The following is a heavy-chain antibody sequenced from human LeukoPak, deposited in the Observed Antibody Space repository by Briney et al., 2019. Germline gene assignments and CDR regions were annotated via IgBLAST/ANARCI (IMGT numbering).Heavy chain of an antibody. CDR2: IYPGDSDT. V-gene: IGHV5-51*01. J-gene: IGHJ3*02. Sequence: PGESLKISCKGSGYRFTSYWIAWVRQLPGKGLEWMGSIYPGDSDTRYSPSFQGQVTISVDKSISTAYLQWTSLEASDTAMYYCARQPSRDAFDIWGQATMVTVSS. CDR3: ARQPSRDAFDI. CDR1: GYRFTSYW.